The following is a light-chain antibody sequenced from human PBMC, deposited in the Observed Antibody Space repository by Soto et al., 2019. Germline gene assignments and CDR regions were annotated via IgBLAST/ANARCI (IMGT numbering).Light chain of an antibody. Sequence: QLVLTQSPSASASLGASVKLTCTLSSGHSSYAIAWHQQQPEKGPRYLMKLNSDGSHSKGAGIPDRFSGSSSGAERYLTISSLHSEDEADYYCQTWGAGIRVFGGGTKLTVL. CDR2: LNSDGSH. J-gene: IGLJ3*02. CDR1: SGHSSYA. V-gene: IGLV4-69*01. CDR3: QTWGAGIRV.